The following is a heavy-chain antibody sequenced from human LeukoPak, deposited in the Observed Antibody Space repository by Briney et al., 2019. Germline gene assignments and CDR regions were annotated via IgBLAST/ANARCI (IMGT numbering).Heavy chain of an antibody. D-gene: IGHD6-13*01. CDR1: GFTFSSYT. J-gene: IGHJ4*02. V-gene: IGHV3-30*09. Sequence: GGSLRLSCAASGFTFSSYTLHWVRQAPGKGLEWVAVISYDGSNGYYADSVKGRFAISRDNSNNTLYLQMNSLRAEDTAVYYCARDFAAGNSWYYFDYCGQGTLVTVSS. CDR3: ARDFAAGNSWYYFDY. CDR2: ISYDGSNG.